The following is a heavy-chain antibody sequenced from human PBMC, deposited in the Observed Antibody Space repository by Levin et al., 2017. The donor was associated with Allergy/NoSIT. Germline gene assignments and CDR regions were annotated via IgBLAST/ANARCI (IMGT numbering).Heavy chain of an antibody. V-gene: IGHV2-5*02. Sequence: SGPTLVKPAQTLTLTCTFSGFSLNTEKVGVGWIRQPPGKALEWLALIYWDDNNHYNPSLSSRLTITKDASKNQVVLTVTNIDAADTATDYCAHSRPQYYYDNSGYYFDFWGQGTLVTVSS. CDR2: IYWDDNN. D-gene: IGHD3-22*01. CDR3: AHSRPQYYYDNSGYYFDF. CDR1: GFSLNTEKVG. J-gene: IGHJ4*02.